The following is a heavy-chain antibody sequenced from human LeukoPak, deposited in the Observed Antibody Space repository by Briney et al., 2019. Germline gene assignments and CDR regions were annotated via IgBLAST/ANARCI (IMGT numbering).Heavy chain of an antibody. CDR3: AVCHWHSSGCRNDY. CDR1: GFTLSSYA. CDR2: IKQDGSEK. D-gene: IGHD6-19*01. V-gene: IGHV3-7*01. J-gene: IGHJ4*02. Sequence: GGSLRLSCAASGFTLSSYAMSWVRQAPGKGLEWVANIKQDGSEKYYVDSVKGRFTISRDNAKNSLYLQMNSLRAEDTAVYYCAVCHWHSSGCRNDYWGQGTLVTVSS.